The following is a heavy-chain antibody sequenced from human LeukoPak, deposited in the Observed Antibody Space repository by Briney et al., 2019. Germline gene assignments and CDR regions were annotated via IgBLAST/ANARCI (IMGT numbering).Heavy chain of an antibody. CDR2: TSSDLNVK. V-gene: IGHV3-30-3*01. D-gene: IGHD3-10*01. J-gene: IGHJ4*02. CDR1: GFTFRNYV. CDR3: AREGYYGSGSPPSLYFNY. Sequence: GGSLRLSCAASGFTFRNYVIHWVRQAPGKGLEWVAVTSSDLNVKLYADSVKGRFTISRDNSRSTLYLQMNSLRPEDTAIYYCAREGYYGSGSPPSLYFNYWGQGTLVTVSS.